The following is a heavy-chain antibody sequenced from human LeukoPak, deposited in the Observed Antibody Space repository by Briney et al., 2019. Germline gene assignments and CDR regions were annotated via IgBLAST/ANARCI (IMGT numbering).Heavy chain of an antibody. CDR2: INHSGST. J-gene: IGHJ5*02. CDR3: ARYRYYYDSSGYYGWFDP. Sequence: KTSETLSLTCAVYGGSFSGYYWSWIRQPPGKGLEWIGEINHSGSTNYNPSLKSRVTISVDTSKNQFSLKLSSVTAADTAVYYCARYRYYYDSSGYYGWFDPWGQGTLVTVSS. V-gene: IGHV4-34*01. D-gene: IGHD3-22*01. CDR1: GGSFSGYY.